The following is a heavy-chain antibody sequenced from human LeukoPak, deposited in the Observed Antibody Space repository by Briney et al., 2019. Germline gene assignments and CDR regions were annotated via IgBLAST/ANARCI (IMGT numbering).Heavy chain of an antibody. CDR1: GFTFSSYE. Sequence: GGSLRLSCAASGFTFSSYEMNWVRQAPGKGLERVSSISSSGSTIYYADSVKGRFTISRDNAKSSLYLQMNSLRAEDTAVYYCARDRDSDYCDSSCYDYYFDYWGQGTLVTVSS. J-gene: IGHJ4*02. CDR2: ISSSGSTI. D-gene: IGHD3-22*01. V-gene: IGHV3-48*03. CDR3: ARDRDSDYCDSSCYDYYFDY.